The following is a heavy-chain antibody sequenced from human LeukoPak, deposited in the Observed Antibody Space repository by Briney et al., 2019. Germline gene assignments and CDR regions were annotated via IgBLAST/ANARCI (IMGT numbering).Heavy chain of an antibody. V-gene: IGHV3-43*02. J-gene: IGHJ6*02. D-gene: IGHD3-10*01. CDR1: GFTFDDYA. CDR2: ISGDGGST. CDR3: AKDIRIGVAFGEFSGMDV. Sequence: PGGSLRLSCAASGFTFDDYAMHWVRHAPGKGLEWVSLISGDGGSTYYADSVKGRFTISRDNSKNSLYLQMNSLRTEDTALYYCAKDIRIGVAFGEFSGMDVWGQGTTVTVSS.